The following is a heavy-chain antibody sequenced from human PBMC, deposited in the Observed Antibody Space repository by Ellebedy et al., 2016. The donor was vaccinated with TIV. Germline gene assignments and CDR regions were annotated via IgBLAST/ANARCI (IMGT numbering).Heavy chain of an antibody. CDR1: GFTFSSYG. Sequence: PGGSLRLSCAASGFTFSSYGMHWVRQAPGKGLAWVAVIWYDGSNKYYADSVKGRLTISRDNSKNTLSLQMNSLRAEDTAVYYCARDLFTMVRGDGMDVWGQGTTVTVSS. D-gene: IGHD3-10*01. J-gene: IGHJ6*02. V-gene: IGHV3-33*01. CDR2: IWYDGSNK. CDR3: ARDLFTMVRGDGMDV.